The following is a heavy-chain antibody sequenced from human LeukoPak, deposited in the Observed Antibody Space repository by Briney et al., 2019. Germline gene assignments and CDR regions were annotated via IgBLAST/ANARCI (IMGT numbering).Heavy chain of an antibody. CDR1: GNTFTSYD. CDR3: ARGRGIRYFDWLLNY. J-gene: IGHJ4*02. Sequence: GASVKVSCKASGNTFTSYDINWVRQATGQGLEWMGWMNPNSGNTGYAQKFQGRVTMTRNTSISTAYMELSSLRSEDTAVYYCARGRGIRYFDWLLNYWGQGTLVTVSS. CDR2: MNPNSGNT. V-gene: IGHV1-8*01. D-gene: IGHD3-9*01.